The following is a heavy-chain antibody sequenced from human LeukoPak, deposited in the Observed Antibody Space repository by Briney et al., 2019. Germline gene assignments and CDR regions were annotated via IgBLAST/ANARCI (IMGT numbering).Heavy chain of an antibody. Sequence: GGSLRLSYAASGFTFSSYTMSWVRQAPGKGLEWVSAISGGGGSTYYAGSVKGRFTISRDNSKNTLFLQMNSLRVEDTAIYYCAKDRGDYCSGSTCSVRFDPWGQGTLVTVSS. CDR3: AKDRGDYCSGSTCSVRFDP. CDR2: ISGGGGST. V-gene: IGHV3-23*01. CDR1: GFTFSSYT. D-gene: IGHD2-15*01. J-gene: IGHJ5*02.